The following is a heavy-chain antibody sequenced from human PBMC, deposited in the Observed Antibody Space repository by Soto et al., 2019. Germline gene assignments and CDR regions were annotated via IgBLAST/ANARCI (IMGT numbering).Heavy chain of an antibody. V-gene: IGHV4-34*01. J-gene: IGHJ6*02. CDR2: INHSGST. CDR3: ARRCSGGSCYYYYGMDV. Sequence: QVQLQQWGAGLLKPSETLSLTCAVYGGSFSGYYWSWIRQPPGKGLEWIGEINHSGSTNYNPSLKSRVTMSVETSKNQFSLKLSSVTAADTAVYYCARRCSGGSCYYYYGMDVWGQGTTVTVSS. CDR1: GGSFSGYY. D-gene: IGHD2-15*01.